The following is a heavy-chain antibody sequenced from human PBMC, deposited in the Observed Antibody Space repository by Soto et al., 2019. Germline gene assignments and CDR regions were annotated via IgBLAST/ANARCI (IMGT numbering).Heavy chain of an antibody. J-gene: IGHJ4*02. CDR1: GFTFGDHY. CDR3: TTVLPGTTGFYY. D-gene: IGHD1-7*01. V-gene: IGHV3-15*07. CDR2: IKKKADGGTT. Sequence: PGGSLRLSCAVSGFTFGDHYIDWVRQAPGKGLEWVGRIKKKADGGTTDYATPVKGRFTISRDDSNDMLYLQMNSLKTEDTAVYYCTTVLPGTTGFYYWGQGTLVTVSS.